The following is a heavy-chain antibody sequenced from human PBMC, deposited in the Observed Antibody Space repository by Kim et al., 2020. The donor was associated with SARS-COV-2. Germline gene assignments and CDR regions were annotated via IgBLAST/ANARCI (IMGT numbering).Heavy chain of an antibody. CDR1: GVSFSRSY. CDR3: TRGSGWFQS. V-gene: IGHV4-59*08. D-gene: IGHD6-19*01. J-gene: IGHJ5*01. CDR2: IYYSGNT. Sequence: SETLSLTCTVSGVSFSRSYWSWIRQPPGKGLEWIGNIYYSGNTNYNPSLRSRVTISLDTSKNQFSLNLSSVTAADTAVYYCTRGSGWFQSWGQGALVTVSS.